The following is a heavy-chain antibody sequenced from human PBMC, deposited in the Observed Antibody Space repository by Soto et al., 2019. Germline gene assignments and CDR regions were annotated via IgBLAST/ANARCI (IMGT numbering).Heavy chain of an antibody. V-gene: IGHV3-9*01. Sequence: GGSLRLSCAASGFTFDDYAMHWVRQAPGKGLEWVSGISWNSGSIGYADSVKGRFTISRDNAKNSLYLQMNSLRAEDTALYYCAKGTFAVAGSVDYWGQGTLVTVSS. CDR2: ISWNSGSI. CDR1: GFTFDDYA. CDR3: AKGTFAVAGSVDY. D-gene: IGHD6-19*01. J-gene: IGHJ4*02.